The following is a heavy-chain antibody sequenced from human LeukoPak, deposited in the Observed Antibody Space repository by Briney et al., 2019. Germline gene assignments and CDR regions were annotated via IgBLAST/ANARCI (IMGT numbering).Heavy chain of an antibody. J-gene: IGHJ5*02. CDR2: INPSGGST. CDR1: GYTFTSYY. Sequence: ASVKVSCKASGYTFTSYYMHWVRQAPGQGLEWMGIINPSGGSTSYAQKFQGRVTMTRDMSTSTVYMELSSLRSEDTAVYYCARDRDNYGSGSYVCFDPWGQGTLVTVSS. V-gene: IGHV1-46*01. D-gene: IGHD3-10*01. CDR3: ARDRDNYGSGSYVCFDP.